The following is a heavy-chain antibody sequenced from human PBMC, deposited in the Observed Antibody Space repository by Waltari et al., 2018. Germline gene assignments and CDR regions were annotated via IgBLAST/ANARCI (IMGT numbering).Heavy chain of an antibody. CDR3: AKEGIRDFWSGYYKYYYYYYMDV. CDR1: GFTFSSYG. D-gene: IGHD3-3*01. V-gene: IGHV3-30*18. CDR2: IWYDGSNK. J-gene: IGHJ6*03. Sequence: QVQLVESGGGVVQPGRSLRLSCAASGFTFSSYGMHWVRQAPGKGLEWVAVIWYDGSNKYYADAVKGRFTSSRDNSKNTLYLQMNSLRAEDTAMYYCAKEGIRDFWSGYYKYYYYYYMDVWGKGTTVTVSS.